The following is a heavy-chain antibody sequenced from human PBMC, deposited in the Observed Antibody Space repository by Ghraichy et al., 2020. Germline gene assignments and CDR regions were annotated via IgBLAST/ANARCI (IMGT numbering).Heavy chain of an antibody. D-gene: IGHD5-18*01. CDR1: GFTFSSYG. CDR3: ASGSGYSYGADFDY. J-gene: IGHJ4*02. V-gene: IGHV3-33*01. Sequence: LSLTCAASGFTFSSYGMHWVRQAPGKGLEWVAVIWYDGSNKYYADSVKGRFTISRDNSKNTLYLQMNSLRAEDTAVYYCASGSGYSYGADFDYWGQGTLVTVSS. CDR2: IWYDGSNK.